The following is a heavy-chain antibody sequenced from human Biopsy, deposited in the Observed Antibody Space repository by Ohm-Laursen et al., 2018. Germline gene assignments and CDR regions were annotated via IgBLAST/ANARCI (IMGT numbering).Heavy chain of an antibody. CDR1: DCSINSYY. CDR3: AGRPWPNAFDI. J-gene: IGHJ3*02. CDR2: IYYSGST. Sequence: SDTLSLTCTVSDCSINSYYWSWIRQPPGKGLEWVGYIYYSGSTNYNPSLKSCVTLSVDTSRNQFSLNLSYVTAADTAVYYCAGRPWPNAFDIWGQGTMVTVSS. D-gene: IGHD5-12*01. V-gene: IGHV4-59*07.